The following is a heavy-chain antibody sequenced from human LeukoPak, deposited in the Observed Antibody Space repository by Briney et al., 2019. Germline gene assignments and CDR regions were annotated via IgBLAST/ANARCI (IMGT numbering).Heavy chain of an antibody. V-gene: IGHV3-15*01. J-gene: IGHJ4*02. CDR2: IKSKPDGGAT. Sequence: GGSLRLSCAASGFTFSNAWMSWVRQAPGKGLEWVGRIKSKPDGGATDYAAPVKGRFTISRDDSKSTLFLQMSSLKTEDTAVSYCATDMYYDFWSGYLARNWGQGTLVTVSS. D-gene: IGHD3-3*01. CDR3: ATDMYYDFWSGYLARN. CDR1: GFTFSNAW.